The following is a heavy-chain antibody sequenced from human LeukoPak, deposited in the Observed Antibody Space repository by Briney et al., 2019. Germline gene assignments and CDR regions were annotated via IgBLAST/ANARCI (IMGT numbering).Heavy chain of an antibody. CDR3: ARAHSGYYYFDY. Sequence: SQTLSLTCAVSGGSITSGGYSWSWVRQPPGKALEWIGYIYHSVTTHYNPSLKSRVSISVDRSKNQFSLKLNSVTAADTAVYYCARAHSGYYYFDYWGQGTLVTVSS. J-gene: IGHJ4*02. D-gene: IGHD5-12*01. CDR2: IYHSVTT. V-gene: IGHV4-30-2*01. CDR1: GGSITSGGYS.